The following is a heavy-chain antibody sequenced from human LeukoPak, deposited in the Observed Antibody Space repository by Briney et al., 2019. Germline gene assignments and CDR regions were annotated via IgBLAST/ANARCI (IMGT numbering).Heavy chain of an antibody. Sequence: GGSLRLSCAASGFTFNTYSMNWVRQAPGKGLEWVSYISTGGSTIYYADSVKGRFTISRDNAKDSLYLEMNSLRDEDTAVYYCADGGRYGSGSYYGVDVWGQGTTVTVSS. V-gene: IGHV3-48*02. D-gene: IGHD3-10*01. CDR1: GFTFNTYS. CDR3: ADGGRYGSGSYYGVDV. CDR2: ISTGGSTI. J-gene: IGHJ6*02.